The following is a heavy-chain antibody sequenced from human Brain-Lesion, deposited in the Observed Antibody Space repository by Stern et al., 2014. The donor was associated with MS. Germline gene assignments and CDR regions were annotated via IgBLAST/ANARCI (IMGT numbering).Heavy chain of an antibody. CDR1: GGSISSGGYY. Sequence: QVQLQESGPGRVKPSQTLSLSCTVSGGSISSGGYYWSWIRQPAGKGLEWIGRIFNSGSTSYNPSPQSRVTLSIDTSKNQFSLRLNSMTAADTAVYYCARGRVVPGFQYYATDVWGQGTTVIVSS. V-gene: IGHV4-61*02. D-gene: IGHD2-2*01. CDR2: IFNSGST. J-gene: IGHJ6*02. CDR3: ARGRVVPGFQYYATDV.